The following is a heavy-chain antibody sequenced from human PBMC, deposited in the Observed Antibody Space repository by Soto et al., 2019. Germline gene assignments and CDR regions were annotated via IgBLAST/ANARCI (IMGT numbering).Heavy chain of an antibody. CDR3: AKRIAAAGTDAFDI. CDR2: ISGSGGST. CDR1: GFTFSNAW. J-gene: IGHJ3*02. D-gene: IGHD6-13*01. Sequence: PGGSLRLSCAASGFTFSNAWINWVRQAPGKGLEWVSAISGSGGSTYYADSVKGRFTISRDNSKNTLYLQMNSLGAEDTAVYYCAKRIAAAGTDAFDIWGQGTMVTVSS. V-gene: IGHV3-23*01.